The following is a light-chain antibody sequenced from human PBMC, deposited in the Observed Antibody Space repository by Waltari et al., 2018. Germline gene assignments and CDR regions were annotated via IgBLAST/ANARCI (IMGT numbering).Light chain of an antibody. V-gene: IGLV2-14*03. Sequence: QSALTQPASVSGSPGPSITISCLGSSSDVGAYKYVSWFQQHPGKAPKLIIYDASTRPSGTSDRFSGSKSGNTASLTISGLQAEDEADYYCSSYTTSRTWVFGGGTKLTVL. CDR1: SSDVGAYKY. CDR3: SSYTTSRTWV. CDR2: DAS. J-gene: IGLJ3*02.